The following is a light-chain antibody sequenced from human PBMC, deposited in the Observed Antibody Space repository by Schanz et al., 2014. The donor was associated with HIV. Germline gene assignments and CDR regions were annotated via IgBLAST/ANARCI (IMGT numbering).Light chain of an antibody. CDR1: QSISNW. Sequence: DIQMTQSPSTLSASVGDTVTITCRASQSISNWLAWYQQKPGKAPKILIYYASTLESGVPSRFSGSGSGTEFTLTIDSLLPDDFATYYCQQYNDYSRTFGPGTKLEIK. CDR2: YAS. V-gene: IGKV1-5*03. CDR3: QQYNDYSRT. J-gene: IGKJ2*01.